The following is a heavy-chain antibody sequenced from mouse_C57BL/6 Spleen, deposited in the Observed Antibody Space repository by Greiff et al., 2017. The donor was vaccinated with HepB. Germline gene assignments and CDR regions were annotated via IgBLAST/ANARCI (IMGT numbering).Heavy chain of an antibody. V-gene: IGHV1-64*01. CDR1: GYTFTSYW. J-gene: IGHJ4*01. Sequence: QVQLQQPGAELVKPGASVQLSCKASGYTFTSYWMHWVKQRPGQGLEWIGMIHPNSGSTNYNEKFKSKATLTVDKSSSTAYMQLSSLTSEDSAVYYCACYEYDWENAMDYWGQGTSVTVSS. D-gene: IGHD2-4*01. CDR3: ACYEYDWENAMDY. CDR2: IHPNSGST.